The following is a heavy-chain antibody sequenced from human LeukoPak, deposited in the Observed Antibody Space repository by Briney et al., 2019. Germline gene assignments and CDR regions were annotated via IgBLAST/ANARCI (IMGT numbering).Heavy chain of an antibody. V-gene: IGHV4-4*02. CDR1: GGSISSSNW. CDR2: IYHSGST. D-gene: IGHD6-19*01. J-gene: IGHJ3*02. CDR3: ARGGASGGWLILI. Sequence: SETLSLTCAVSGGSISSSNWWSWVRQPPGKGLEWIGEIYHSGSTNYNPSLKSRVTISVDKSKNQFSPKLSSVTAADTAVYYCARGGASGGWLILIWGQGTMVTVSS.